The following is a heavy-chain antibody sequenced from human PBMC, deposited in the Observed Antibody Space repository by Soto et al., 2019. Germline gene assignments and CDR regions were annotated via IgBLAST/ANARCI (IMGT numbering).Heavy chain of an antibody. CDR1: GGSFSSYI. Sequence: QVQLVQSGAELKKPESSVKVSCEASGGSFSSYIFTWVRQAPGQGLEWMGRVIPIQGRANYALKFQDRVTITAYKSTNTVCMELRSLRTEDTAVYYCAKSWVFVDHDYMDVWGKGTTVTVSS. J-gene: IGHJ6*03. CDR2: VIPIQGRA. CDR3: AKSWVFVDHDYMDV. D-gene: IGHD2-21*01. V-gene: IGHV1-69*02.